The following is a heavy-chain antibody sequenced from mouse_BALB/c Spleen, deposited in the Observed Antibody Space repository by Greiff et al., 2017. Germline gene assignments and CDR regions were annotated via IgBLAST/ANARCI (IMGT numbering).Heavy chain of an antibody. CDR1: GYTFTDYA. J-gene: IGHJ4*01. Sequence: QVQLKQSGPELVRPGVSVKISCKGSGYTFTDYAMHWVKQSHAKSLEWIGVISTYYGNTNYNQKFKGKATMTVDKSSSTAYMELARLTSEDSAIYYCARDLTTVVATDAMDYWGQGTSVTVSS. CDR2: ISTYYGNT. V-gene: IGHV1-67*01. CDR3: ARDLTTVVATDAMDY. D-gene: IGHD1-1*01.